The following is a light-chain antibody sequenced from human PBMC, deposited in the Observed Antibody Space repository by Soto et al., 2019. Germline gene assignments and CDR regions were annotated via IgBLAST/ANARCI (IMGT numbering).Light chain of an antibody. J-gene: IGKJ5*01. CDR2: RAS. V-gene: IGKV1-5*03. Sequence: DIQMTQSPSTLSVSVGDRVTITCRASQSISSWLAWYQQKPGKAPTFLIYRASNLKSGVPSRFSGSGSGTEFTLTISSLQPDDFATYYCQQYNAYPLTFGQGTRLENK. CDR3: QQYNAYPLT. CDR1: QSISSW.